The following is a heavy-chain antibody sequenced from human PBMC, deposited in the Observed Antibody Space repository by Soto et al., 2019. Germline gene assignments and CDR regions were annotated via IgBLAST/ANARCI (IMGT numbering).Heavy chain of an antibody. CDR3: GNDLDSGGYYYVEN. CDR1: GFIFSGHA. CDR2: ISYDGSNK. J-gene: IGHJ4*02. V-gene: IGHV3-30*18. Sequence: QVQLVESGGGVVQPGRSLRLSCAASGFIFSGHAMHWVRQAPGKGLEWVAVISYDGSNKYYADSVKGRFTISRDNPKNTLYLQMNSLRAEDTAVYYCGNDLDSGGYYYVENWGQGTLVTVSS. D-gene: IGHD3-22*01.